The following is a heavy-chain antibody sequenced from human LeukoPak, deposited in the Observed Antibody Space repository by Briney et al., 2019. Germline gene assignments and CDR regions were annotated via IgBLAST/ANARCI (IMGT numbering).Heavy chain of an antibody. J-gene: IGHJ3*02. CDR3: ARYSSGSYAFDI. V-gene: IGHV1-24*01. D-gene: IGHD6-19*01. CDR1: GYTLTELS. Sequence: ASVKVSCKVSGYTLTELSMHWVRQAPGKGLEWMGGFDPEDGETIYAQKFQGRVTMTEDTSTDTAYMELSSLRSEDTAVYYCARYSSGSYAFDIWGQGTMVAVSS. CDR2: FDPEDGET.